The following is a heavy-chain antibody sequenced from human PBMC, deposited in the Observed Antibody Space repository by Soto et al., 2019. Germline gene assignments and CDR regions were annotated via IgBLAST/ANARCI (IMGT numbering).Heavy chain of an antibody. CDR1: GGSISSSSYY. CDR2: IYYSGST. V-gene: IGHV4-39*01. J-gene: IGHJ4*02. Sequence: SETLSLTCTVSGGSISSSSYYWGWIRQPPGKGLEWIGSIYYSGSTYYNPSLKSRVTISVDTSKNQFSLKLSSVTAADTAVYYCARANWNYVPNYWGQGTLVTVSS. CDR3: ARANWNYVPNY. D-gene: IGHD1-7*01.